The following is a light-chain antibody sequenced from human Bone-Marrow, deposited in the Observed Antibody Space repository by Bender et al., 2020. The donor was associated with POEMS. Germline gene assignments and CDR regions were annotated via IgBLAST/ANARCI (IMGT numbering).Light chain of an antibody. J-gene: IGLJ1*01. CDR2: RDS. Sequence: SLELTQPLSVPVAPGQTARITCGGHNIEKHEVHWYQQRPGQAPVLVIYRDSHRPSGISERFSGSHSESTATLTISRAQAGDEADYYCQVWDSSGGVFGTGTKVTVL. CDR3: QVWDSSGGV. V-gene: IGLV3-9*01. CDR1: NIEKHE.